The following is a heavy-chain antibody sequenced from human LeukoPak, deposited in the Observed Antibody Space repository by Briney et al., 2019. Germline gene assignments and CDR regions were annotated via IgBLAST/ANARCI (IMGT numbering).Heavy chain of an antibody. CDR2: IKRDGNEK. CDR3: AKEGAYPIITYDS. J-gene: IGHJ5*01. CDR1: GFTFSSYW. D-gene: IGHD3-10*01. Sequence: PGGSLRLSCAASGFTFSSYWMNWVRQAPGKGLEWVANIKRDGNEKHYEDSVKGRFSISRDNAKNSLYPQMDSLRAEDTAVYYCAKEGAYPIITYDSWGQGALVTVSS. V-gene: IGHV3-7*01.